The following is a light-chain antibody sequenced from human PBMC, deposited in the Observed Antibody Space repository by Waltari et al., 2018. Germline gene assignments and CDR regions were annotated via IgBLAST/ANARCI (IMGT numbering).Light chain of an antibody. J-gene: IGLJ3*02. CDR1: SSDVGGYNY. CDR2: DVS. Sequence: QSALTQPASVSGSPGQSITISCTGTSSDVGGYNYVSWYQQHPGKAPKLMIYDVSERPSGVSTHVSGSKSGNTASLTISGLQAEDEADYYCSSYTSSNTWVFGGGTKLTVL. V-gene: IGLV2-14*01. CDR3: SSYTSSNTWV.